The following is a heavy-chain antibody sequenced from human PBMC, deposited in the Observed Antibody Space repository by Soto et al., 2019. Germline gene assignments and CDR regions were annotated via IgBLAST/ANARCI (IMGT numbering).Heavy chain of an antibody. CDR2: ISDDMRNT. V-gene: IGHV3-74*01. CDR1: GFTFSTYW. CDR3: ARGIGYSAQDY. J-gene: IGHJ4*02. Sequence: EMQLVESGGGLVQPGGSLRLSCAASGFTFSTYWMHWVRQAPGKGLVWLYRISDDMRNTGYADSVRGRFTISRDNAKNTLYLQMAGLRADDTAVYYCARGIGYSAQDYCGQGTLVTVSS. D-gene: IGHD5-18*01.